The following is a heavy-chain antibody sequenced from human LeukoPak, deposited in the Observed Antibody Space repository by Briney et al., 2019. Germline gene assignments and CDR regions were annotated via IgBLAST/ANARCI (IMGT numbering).Heavy chain of an antibody. V-gene: IGHV3-74*01. J-gene: IGHJ4*02. CDR2: INSDGSRT. Sequence: AGGSLRLSCAASGFTFSNYWMHWVRQAPGKRLVWVSRINSDGSRTNYADSVKGRFTISRDNAKNTLYLQMNSLRAEGTAVYYCGSSVSAPYWGQGTLVTVSS. CDR1: GFTFSNYW. D-gene: IGHD2-21*02. CDR3: GSSVSAPY.